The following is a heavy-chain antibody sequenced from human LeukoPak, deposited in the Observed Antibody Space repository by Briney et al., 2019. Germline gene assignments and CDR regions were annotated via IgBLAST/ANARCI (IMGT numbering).Heavy chain of an antibody. V-gene: IGHV3-11*06. J-gene: IGHJ4*02. CDR2: ISGSSSLI. CDR3: AKGPYHDLWSGCYPW. CDR1: GFTFNDYY. D-gene: IGHD3-3*01. Sequence: GGSLRLSCAASGFTFNDYYMSWIRQAPGKGLEWVSSISGSSSLIYYADSVRGRFTISRDNAKNPLYLQMNSLRAEDTAVYYCAKGPYHDLWSGCYPWWGQGTLVTVSS.